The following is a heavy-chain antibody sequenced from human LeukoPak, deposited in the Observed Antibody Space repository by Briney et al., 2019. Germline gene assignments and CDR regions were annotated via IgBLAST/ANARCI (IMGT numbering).Heavy chain of an antibody. V-gene: IGHV3-9*01. CDR3: VKWGYYGSAYDY. D-gene: IGHD3-10*01. J-gene: IGHJ4*02. CDR2: ISWNSGSI. Sequence: GGSLRLSCAASGFTFDDYAMHWVRQAPGKGLERVSGISWNSGSIGYADSVKGRFTISRDNAKNSLYLQMNSLRAEDTALYYCVKWGYYGSAYDYWGQGTLVTVSS. CDR1: GFTFDDYA.